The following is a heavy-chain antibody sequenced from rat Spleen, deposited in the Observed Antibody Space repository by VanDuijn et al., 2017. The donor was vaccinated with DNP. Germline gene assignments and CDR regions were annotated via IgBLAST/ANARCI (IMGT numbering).Heavy chain of an antibody. Sequence: EVQLVESGGGLVQPGRSLKLSCAASGFTFSNYGMAWVRQAPKKGLEWVASISFEGTITLYGDSVKGRFTISRDNAKNTQYLQMDSLRSEDTATYYCARQLSFLLLGGHFDYWGQGVTVTVSS. CDR2: ISFEGTIT. V-gene: IGHV5S13*01. D-gene: IGHD4-2*01. J-gene: IGHJ2*01. CDR1: GFTFSNYG. CDR3: ARQLSFLLLGGHFDY.